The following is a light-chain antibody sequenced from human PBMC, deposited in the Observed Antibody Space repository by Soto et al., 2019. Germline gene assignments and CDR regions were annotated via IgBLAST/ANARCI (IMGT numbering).Light chain of an antibody. CDR3: HQYVTASPGT. CDR1: QRITDNY. CDR2: GAS. J-gene: IGKJ1*01. Sequence: EIVLTQYPGTLSLSPGDRATLSCRASQRITDNYLAWYQQKPGQPPRLLIYGASTRAAGIPDRFSGSGSGTDLTLTISRLEPEDFAVYYCHQYVTASPGTFGQGTRVDI. V-gene: IGKV3-20*01.